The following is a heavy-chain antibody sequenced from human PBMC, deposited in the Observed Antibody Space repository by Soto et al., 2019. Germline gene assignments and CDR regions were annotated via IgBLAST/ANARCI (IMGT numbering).Heavy chain of an antibody. CDR3: ARDGALKMDWYFDL. CDR1: GYTFTSYG. J-gene: IGHJ2*01. CDR2: ISAYNGNT. V-gene: IGHV1-18*01. Sequence: ASVKVSCKASGYTFTSYGISWVRQAPGQGLEWMGWISAYNGNTNYAQKLQGRVTMTTDTSTSTAYMELRSRRSDDTAVYYCARDGALKMDWYFDLWGRGTLVTVSS. D-gene: IGHD2-8*01.